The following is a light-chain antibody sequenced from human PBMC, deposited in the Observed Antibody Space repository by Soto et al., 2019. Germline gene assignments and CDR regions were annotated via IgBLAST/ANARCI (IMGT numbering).Light chain of an antibody. Sequence: ELVLSQSPATLSVSPGERATLSCRASQSIRKNLAWYQQKPGQAPTLLIYEASTRATGVPARFSGSGSGTEFTLTISSLQSEDFAIYYCQHSHNYMYTFGQGTKLEIK. V-gene: IGKV3-15*01. J-gene: IGKJ2*01. CDR2: EAS. CDR1: QSIRKN. CDR3: QHSHNYMYT.